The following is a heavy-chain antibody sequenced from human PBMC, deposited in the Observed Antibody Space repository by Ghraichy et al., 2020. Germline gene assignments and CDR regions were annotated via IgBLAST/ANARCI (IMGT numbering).Heavy chain of an antibody. Sequence: GESLNISCAASGFTFSSYAMSWVRQAPGKGLEWVSAISGSGGSTYYADSVKGRFTISRDNSKNTLYLQMNSLRAEDTAVYYCAKRIFGVVTGIDYWGQGTLVTVSS. CDR1: GFTFSSYA. CDR2: ISGSGGST. CDR3: AKRIFGVVTGIDY. J-gene: IGHJ4*02. D-gene: IGHD3-3*01. V-gene: IGHV3-23*01.